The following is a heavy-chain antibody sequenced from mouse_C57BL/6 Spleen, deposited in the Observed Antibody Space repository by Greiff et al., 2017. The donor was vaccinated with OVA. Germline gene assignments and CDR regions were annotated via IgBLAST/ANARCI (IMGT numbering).Heavy chain of an antibody. V-gene: IGHV1-85*01. CDR2: VYPRDGST. CDR3: ARSAYYYGSSHWYFDV. J-gene: IGHJ1*03. D-gene: IGHD1-1*01. Sequence: VKLMESGPELVKPGASVKLSCKASGYTFTSYDINWVKQRPGQGLEWIGWVYPRDGSTKYNEKFKGKATLTVDTSSSRAYMELHSLTSEDSAVYFCARSAYYYGSSHWYFDVWGTGTTVTVSS. CDR1: GYTFTSYD.